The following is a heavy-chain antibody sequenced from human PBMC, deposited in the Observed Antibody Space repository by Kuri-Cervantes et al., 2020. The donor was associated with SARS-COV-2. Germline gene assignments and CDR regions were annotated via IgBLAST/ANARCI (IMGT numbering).Heavy chain of an antibody. CDR2: IYVHRT. D-gene: IGHD6-13*01. CDR1: GFTVSDYY. Sequence: GGSLRLSCAASGFTVSDYYMTWVRQAPGKGLEWVSVIYVHRTEYADSVKGRFTISRDNSNNTVYLQMNSLRAGDAAVYYCARGRYTNSWYYFDYWGQGTLVTVS. V-gene: IGHV3-53*01. CDR3: ARGRYTNSWYYFDY. J-gene: IGHJ4*02.